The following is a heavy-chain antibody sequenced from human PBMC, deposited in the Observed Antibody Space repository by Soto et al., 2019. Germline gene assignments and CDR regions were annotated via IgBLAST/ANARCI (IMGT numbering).Heavy chain of an antibody. CDR1: GGSISSYY. D-gene: IGHD5-12*01. Sequence: SETLSLTCTVSGGSISSYYWSWIRQPPGKGLEWIGYIYYSGSTNYNPSLKSRVTISVDTSKNQFSLKLSSVTAADTAVYYCARAVGGLVARFDYWGQGTLVTVSS. J-gene: IGHJ4*02. CDR3: ARAVGGLVARFDY. V-gene: IGHV4-59*01. CDR2: IYYSGST.